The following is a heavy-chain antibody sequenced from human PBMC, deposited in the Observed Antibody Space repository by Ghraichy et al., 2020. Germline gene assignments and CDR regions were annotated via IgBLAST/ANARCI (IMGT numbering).Heavy chain of an antibody. CDR3: AKDFEGGLRSGTPNWFDP. CDR1: GFTFSSYG. V-gene: IGHV3-30*02. Sequence: GGSLRLSCAASGFTFSSYGMHWVRQAPGKGLEWVAFIRYDGSNKYYADSVKGRFTISRDNSKNTLYLQMNSLRAEDTAVYYCAKDFEGGLRSGTPNWFDPWGQGTLVTVSS. D-gene: IGHD1-14*01. CDR2: IRYDGSNK. J-gene: IGHJ5*02.